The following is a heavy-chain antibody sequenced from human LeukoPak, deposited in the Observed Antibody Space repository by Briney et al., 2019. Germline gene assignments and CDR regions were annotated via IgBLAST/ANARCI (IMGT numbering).Heavy chain of an antibody. J-gene: IGHJ4*02. CDR2: IKPSDCST. Sequence: ASVNVSCNASGYTFTIYYLHWVRQAPGPGHERVGIIKPSDCSTTYAKQSLDRVTMSRDNSTSRVYIVLGSLRSDATAVYYCARGGLRYFDWPPGDCWGQGTLVTVSS. D-gene: IGHD3-9*01. CDR1: GYTFTIYY. V-gene: IGHV1-46*01. CDR3: ARGGLRYFDWPPGDC.